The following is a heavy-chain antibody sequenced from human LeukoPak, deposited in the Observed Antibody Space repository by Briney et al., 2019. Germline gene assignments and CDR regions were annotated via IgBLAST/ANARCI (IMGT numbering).Heavy chain of an antibody. V-gene: IGHV3-30*04. CDR1: GVTFSIYS. J-gene: IGHJ4*02. CDR2: ISYDGSNK. D-gene: IGHD6-13*01. CDR3: APLPGIASAGVDS. Sequence: SAGCPRLSCAASGVTFSIYSMHWVRQAPGKGLEWVTTISYDGSNKYYADSVKGRFTISSDNSKDTLYLQMTSLRVEDTAMYYCAPLPGIASAGVDSWGQGTLVTVSS.